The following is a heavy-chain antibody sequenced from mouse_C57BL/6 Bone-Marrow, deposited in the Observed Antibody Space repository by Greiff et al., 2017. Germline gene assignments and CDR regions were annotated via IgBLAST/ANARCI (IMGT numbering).Heavy chain of an antibody. V-gene: IGHV14-4*01. CDR1: GYNIKDDY. D-gene: IGHD5-5*01. Sequence: EVQLQQSGAELVRPGASVKLSCTASGYNIKDDYMHWVKQRPEQGLEWIGWIDPENGDTKYASKFQGKATITADTSSTTAYLLLSSLTSEDTAVYCCTTATSFDYFDYWGQGTTRTVSS. CDR2: IDPENGDT. J-gene: IGHJ2*01. CDR3: TTATSFDYFDY.